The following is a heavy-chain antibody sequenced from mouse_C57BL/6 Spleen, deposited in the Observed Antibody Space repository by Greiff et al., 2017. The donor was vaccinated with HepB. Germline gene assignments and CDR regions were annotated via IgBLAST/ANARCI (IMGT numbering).Heavy chain of an antibody. D-gene: IGHD1-1*01. CDR2: IYPGSGST. Sequence: QVQLQQPGAELVKPGASVKMSCKASGYTFTSYWITWVKQRPGQGLEWIGDIYPGSGSTNYNEKFKSKATLTVDTSSSTAYMQLSSLTSEDSAVYYCARKDYGGDYFDYWGQGTTLTVSS. V-gene: IGHV1-55*01. J-gene: IGHJ2*01. CDR3: ARKDYGGDYFDY. CDR1: GYTFTSYW.